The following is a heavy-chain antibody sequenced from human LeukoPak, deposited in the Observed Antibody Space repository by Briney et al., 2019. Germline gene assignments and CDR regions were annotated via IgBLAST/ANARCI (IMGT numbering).Heavy chain of an antibody. CDR2: ISAYNGNT. J-gene: IGHJ4*02. V-gene: IGHV1-18*01. CDR3: ATDRSGSYYFDY. CDR1: GYTFTSYG. Sequence: ASVKVSCKASGYTFTSYGISWVRQAPGQGLEWVGWISAYNGNTNYAQKLQGRVTMTEDTSTDTAYMELSSLRSEDTAAYYCATDRSGSYYFDYWGQGTLVTVSS. D-gene: IGHD1-26*01.